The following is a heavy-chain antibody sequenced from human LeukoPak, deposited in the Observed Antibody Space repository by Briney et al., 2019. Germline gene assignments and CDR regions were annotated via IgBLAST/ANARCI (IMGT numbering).Heavy chain of an antibody. J-gene: IGHJ5*02. D-gene: IGHD6-13*01. CDR2: VSIRGVS. CDR1: GVSISNYD. CDR3: ARGPLMSAGGGVDP. Sequence: PSETLSLTCSVPGVSISNYDGRGLPHSPGKGREGLARVSIRGVSNQNAFLTSRVSISMGTPKRQFSLKLTSVTAADTAVYYCARGPLMSAGGGVDPWGQGTLVAVSS. V-gene: IGHV4-4*07.